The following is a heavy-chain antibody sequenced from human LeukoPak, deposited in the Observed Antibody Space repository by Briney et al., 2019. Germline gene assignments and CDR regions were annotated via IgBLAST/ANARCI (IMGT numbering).Heavy chain of an antibody. CDR3: TRGASLTYYYDSSGFYSFDS. CDR1: GYTFAGYY. D-gene: IGHD3-22*01. J-gene: IGHJ4*02. V-gene: IGHV1-2*02. Sequence: ASVKVSCKASGYTFAGYYMHWVRQAPGQGLEWMGWINPNSGGTNYAQKFQGRVTMTRDTSISTVYMELRRLASDDTAVYYCTRGASLTYYYDSSGFYSFDSWGQGSLVTVSS. CDR2: INPNSGGT.